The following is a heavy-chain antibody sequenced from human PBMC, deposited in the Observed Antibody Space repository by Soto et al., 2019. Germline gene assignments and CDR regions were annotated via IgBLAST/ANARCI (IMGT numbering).Heavy chain of an antibody. Sequence: QVHLVESGGGVVQPGGSLRLSCAASGFTINRNDMYWVRQAPGKGLEWVAVMSFDGNHQHYADSVKGRFTISRDNSKNTLSLEMNSLRRDVTAVYYCASCERFPRVGVDYYALDVWGQGTTVIVSS. CDR2: MSFDGNHQ. D-gene: IGHD3-3*01. CDR3: ASCERFPRVGVDYYALDV. V-gene: IGHV3-30*03. J-gene: IGHJ6*02. CDR1: GFTINRND.